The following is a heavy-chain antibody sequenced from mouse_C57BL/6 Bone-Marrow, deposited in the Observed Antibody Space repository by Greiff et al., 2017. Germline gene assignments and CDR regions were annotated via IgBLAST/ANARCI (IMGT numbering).Heavy chain of an antibody. CDR2: IDPSDSYT. D-gene: IGHD2-4*01. J-gene: IGHJ2*01. CDR3: AREGLYDYPDY. Sequence: VQLKQPGAELVMPGASVKLSCKASGYTFTSYWMHWVKQRPGQGLEWIGEIDPSDSYTNYNQKFKGKSTLTVDKSSSTAYMQLSSLTSEDSAVYYCAREGLYDYPDYWGKGTTLTVSS. V-gene: IGHV1-69*01. CDR1: GYTFTSYW.